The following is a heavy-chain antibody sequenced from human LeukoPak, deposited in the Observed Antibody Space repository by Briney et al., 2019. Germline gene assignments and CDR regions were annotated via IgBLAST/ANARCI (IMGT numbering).Heavy chain of an antibody. CDR2: IYYSGST. Sequence: PSETLSLTCTVSGGSISSGDYYWSWIRQPPGKGLEWIGDIYYSGSTYYNPPLKSRVTISVDTSKNQFSLKLSSVTAADTAVYYCARTGGYYYDSSGYYYGYWGQGTLVTVSS. J-gene: IGHJ4*02. CDR3: ARTGGYYYDSSGYYYGY. V-gene: IGHV4-30-4*01. D-gene: IGHD3-22*01. CDR1: GGSISSGDYY.